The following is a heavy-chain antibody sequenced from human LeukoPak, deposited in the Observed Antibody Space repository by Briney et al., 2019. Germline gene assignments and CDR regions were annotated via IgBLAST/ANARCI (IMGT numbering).Heavy chain of an antibody. D-gene: IGHD3-3*01. CDR3: ATLSRNYDFWSSYP. CDR1: GGSFSGYY. Sequence: PSETLSLTCAVYGGSFSGYYWSWIRQPPGKGLEWIGEINHSGSTNYNPSLKSRVTISVDTSKNQFSLKLSSVTAADTAVYYCATLSRNYDFWSSYPWGQGTLVTVSS. V-gene: IGHV4-34*01. CDR2: INHSGST. J-gene: IGHJ5*02.